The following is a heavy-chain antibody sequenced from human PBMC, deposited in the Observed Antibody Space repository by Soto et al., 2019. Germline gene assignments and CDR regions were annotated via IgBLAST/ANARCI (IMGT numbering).Heavy chain of an antibody. CDR1: CDSITSGGYY. CDR3: AERIGTVTPFDY. Sequence: PSETLSLTCTVSCDSITSGGYYWSWIRQPPGKGLEWIGEINHSGSTNYNPSLKSRVTISVDTSKNQFSLKLSSVTAADTAVYYCAERIGTVTPFDYWGQGTLVTVSS. V-gene: IGHV4-34*01. CDR2: INHSGST. J-gene: IGHJ4*02. D-gene: IGHD4-17*01.